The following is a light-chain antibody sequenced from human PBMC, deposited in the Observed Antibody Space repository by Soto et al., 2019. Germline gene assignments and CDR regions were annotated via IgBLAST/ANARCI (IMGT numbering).Light chain of an antibody. V-gene: IGKV3-11*01. CDR3: QQPYT. CDR1: QSVSSY. Sequence: EIVLTQSPATLSLSPGERATLSCRASQSVSSYLAWYQQKPGQAPRLLIYDASNRATGIPARFSGSGSGTDFTLTISSLEPEDFAVYDCQQPYTFGQGTKLEIK. J-gene: IGKJ2*01. CDR2: DAS.